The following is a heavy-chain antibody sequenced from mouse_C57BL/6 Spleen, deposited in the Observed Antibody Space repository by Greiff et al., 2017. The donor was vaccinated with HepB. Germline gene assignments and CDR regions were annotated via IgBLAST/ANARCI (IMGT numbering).Heavy chain of an antibody. V-gene: IGHV1-80*01. D-gene: IGHD1-1*01. J-gene: IGHJ4*01. CDR3: ARSGYYYGKRSPYAMDY. CDR2: IYPGDGDT. CDR1: GYAFSSYW. Sequence: VKLVESGAELVKPGASVKISCKASGYAFSSYWMNWVKQRPGKGLEWIGQIYPGDGDTNYNGKFKGKATLTADKSSSTAYMQLSSLTSEDSAVYFCARSGYYYGKRSPYAMDYWGQGTSVTVSS.